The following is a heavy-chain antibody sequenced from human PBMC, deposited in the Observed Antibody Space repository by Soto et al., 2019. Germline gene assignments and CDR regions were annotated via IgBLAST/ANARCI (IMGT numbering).Heavy chain of an antibody. CDR3: ATGEIWGSYRSQRLGY. CDR1: GYTLTELS. CDR2: FDPEDGET. J-gene: IGHJ4*02. V-gene: IGHV1-24*01. Sequence: QVQLVQSGAEVKKPGASVKVSCKVSGYTLTELSMHWVRQAPGTGLEWMGGFDPEDGETIYAQKFQGRVTMTEDTSTDTADMELSSLRSEDTAVYYCATGEIWGSYRSQRLGYWGQGTLVTVSS. D-gene: IGHD3-16*02.